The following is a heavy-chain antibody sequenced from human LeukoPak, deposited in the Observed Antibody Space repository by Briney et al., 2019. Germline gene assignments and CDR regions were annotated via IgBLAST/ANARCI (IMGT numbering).Heavy chain of an antibody. CDR3: ARDGYGLETSMVSTNFDY. J-gene: IGHJ4*02. V-gene: IGHV3-48*01. Sequence: GGSLRLSCAASGFTFSDYSMNWVRQAPGKGLEWVSYISSSSSTIYYADSVKGRFTISRDNSKNTLYLQMNSLRAEDTAVYYCARDGYGLETSMVSTNFDYWGQGTLVTVSS. CDR2: ISSSSSTI. CDR1: GFTFSDYS. D-gene: IGHD5-18*01.